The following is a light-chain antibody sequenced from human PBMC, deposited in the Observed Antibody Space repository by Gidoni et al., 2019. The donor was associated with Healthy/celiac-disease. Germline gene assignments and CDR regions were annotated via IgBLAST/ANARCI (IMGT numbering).Light chain of an antibody. CDR3: RQYYSTPRT. CDR1: QSVLYSSNNKNY. J-gene: IGKJ3*01. CDR2: WAA. Sequence: DIVITQPPDPLAVSLGERATINCKSSQSVLYSSNNKNYLAWYQQKPGQPPKLLIYWAATREAGVPDRFSGGGSGTDVTLTISSLQAEDVAVYYCRQYYSTPRTFGPGTKVDIK. V-gene: IGKV4-1*01.